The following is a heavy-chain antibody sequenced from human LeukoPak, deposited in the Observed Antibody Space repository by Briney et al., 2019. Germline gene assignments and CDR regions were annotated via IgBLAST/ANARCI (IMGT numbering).Heavy chain of an antibody. J-gene: IGHJ4*02. CDR2: IRSKANSYAT. CDR3: ARNYYDSSGYYDY. D-gene: IGHD3-22*01. Sequence: GGSLRLSCAASGFTFSGSAMHWVRQASGEGLEWVGRIRSKANSYATAYAASVKGRFTISRDDSKNTAYLQMNSLKTEDTAVYYCARNYYDSSGYYDYWGQGTLVTVSS. CDR1: GFTFSGSA. V-gene: IGHV3-73*01.